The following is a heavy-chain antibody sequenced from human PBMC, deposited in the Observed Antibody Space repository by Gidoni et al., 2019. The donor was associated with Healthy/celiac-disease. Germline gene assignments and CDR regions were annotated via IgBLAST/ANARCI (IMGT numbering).Heavy chain of an antibody. CDR3: AAQRIVVVVAANFQPFDY. CDR2: INHSGST. V-gene: IGHV4-34*01. CDR1: GGSFSGYY. D-gene: IGHD2-15*01. J-gene: IGHJ4*02. Sequence: QVQLQQWGAGLLKPSETLSLTCAVYGGSFSGYYWSWIRQPPGKGLEWIGEINHSGSTNYNPSLKSRVTISVDTSKNQFSLKLSSVTAADTAVYYCAAQRIVVVVAANFQPFDYWGQGTLVTVS.